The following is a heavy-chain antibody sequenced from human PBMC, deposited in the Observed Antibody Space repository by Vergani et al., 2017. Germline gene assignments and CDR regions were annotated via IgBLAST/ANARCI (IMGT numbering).Heavy chain of an antibody. CDR2: IKCDGSIT. J-gene: IGHJ5*02. D-gene: IGHD1-26*01. CDR3: ARARCIEPCYMYEWLDA. V-gene: IGHV3-74*03. Sequence: DVHLAESGGGFFQPGGSLRLSCSASGFSFNSYWMHWVRQVPGKGLLWVSRIKCDGSITAYADSVKDRFTISIDNARNTLYLQMNRLRVEETVVYYCARARCIEPCYMYEWLDAWGQGTLVTISS. CDR1: GFSFNSYW.